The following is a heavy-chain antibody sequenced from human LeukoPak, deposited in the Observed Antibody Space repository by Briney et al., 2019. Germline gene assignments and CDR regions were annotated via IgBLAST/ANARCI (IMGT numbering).Heavy chain of an antibody. CDR1: GFTFSSYA. Sequence: PGGSVRLSCAASGFTFSSYAMSWVRQAPGKGLEWVSAISGSGGSTYYADSVKGRFTISRDNSKNTLYLQMNSLRAEDTAVYYCAKASGYSSSWRFDYWGQGTLVTVSS. CDR3: AKASGYSSSWRFDY. V-gene: IGHV3-23*01. D-gene: IGHD6-13*01. J-gene: IGHJ4*02. CDR2: ISGSGGST.